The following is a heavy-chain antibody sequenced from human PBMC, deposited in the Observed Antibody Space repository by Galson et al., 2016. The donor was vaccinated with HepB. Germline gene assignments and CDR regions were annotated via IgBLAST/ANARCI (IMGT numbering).Heavy chain of an antibody. J-gene: IGHJ4*02. CDR1: GFTFSSYW. CDR2: INTDGSDT. Sequence: SLRLSCAASGFTFSSYWMFWVRQVPGKGLVWVSRINTDGSDTNYADSVKGRFTISRDNSKNTLYLQINSLRAEDTAVYYCARVEVCSGGSCYLFYWGQGTLVTVTS. D-gene: IGHD2-15*01. CDR3: ARVEVCSGGSCYLFY. V-gene: IGHV3-74*01.